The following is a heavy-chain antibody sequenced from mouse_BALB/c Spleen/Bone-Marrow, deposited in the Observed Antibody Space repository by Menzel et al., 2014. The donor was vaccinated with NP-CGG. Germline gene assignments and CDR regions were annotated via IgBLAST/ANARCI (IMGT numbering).Heavy chain of an antibody. CDR3: TRGGNWEDFDY. D-gene: IGHD4-1*01. CDR1: GFTFSGFG. CDR2: ISSGSSTI. J-gene: IGHJ2*01. Sequence: EVQRVESGGGLVQPGGSRRLSCAASGFTFSGFGMHWVRQAPEKGLEWVAYISSGSSTIFYADTVKGRFTISRDNPKNTLFLQMTSLRSEDTAMYYCTRGGNWEDFDYWGQGTTPTVSS. V-gene: IGHV5-17*02.